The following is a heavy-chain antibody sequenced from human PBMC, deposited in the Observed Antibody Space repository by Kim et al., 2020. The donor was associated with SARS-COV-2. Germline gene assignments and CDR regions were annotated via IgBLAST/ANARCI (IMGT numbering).Heavy chain of an antibody. V-gene: IGHV3-74*01. J-gene: IGHJ4*02. CDR2: DGTPT. D-gene: IGHD3-16*01. CDR3: ARGLGDF. Sequence: DGTPTPHAESVNGRFTVSRDNAKNTVYLQMNSLRAEDTAVYYCARGLGDFWGRGILVTVSS.